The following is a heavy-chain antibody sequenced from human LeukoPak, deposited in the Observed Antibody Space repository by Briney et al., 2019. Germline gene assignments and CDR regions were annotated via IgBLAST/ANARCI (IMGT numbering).Heavy chain of an antibody. CDR1: GESFSSYY. V-gene: IGHV4-34*01. CDR2: INHSGST. D-gene: IGHD3-10*01. Sequence: SETLSLTCAVYGESFSSYYWSWIRQPPGKGLEWIGEINHSGSTNYNPSLKSRVTISVDPSKNQFSLKVTSVTAADTAVYYCAREGSYSGSGSPPLDYWSQGTLVTVSS. J-gene: IGHJ4*02. CDR3: AREGSYSGSGSPPLDY.